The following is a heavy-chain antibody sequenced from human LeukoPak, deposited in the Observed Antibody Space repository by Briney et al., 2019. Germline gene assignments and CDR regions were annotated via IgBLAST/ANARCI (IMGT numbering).Heavy chain of an antibody. V-gene: IGHV3-30-3*01. Sequence: GGSLRLSCAASGFTFSSYAMHWVRQAPGKGLEWVAVISYDGSNKYYADSVKGRFTISRDNSKNTLYLQMNSLRAEDTAVYYCARDVSSRFDPWGQGTLVTVSS. CDR2: ISYDGSNK. J-gene: IGHJ5*02. D-gene: IGHD2-2*01. CDR3: ARDVSSRFDP. CDR1: GFTFSSYA.